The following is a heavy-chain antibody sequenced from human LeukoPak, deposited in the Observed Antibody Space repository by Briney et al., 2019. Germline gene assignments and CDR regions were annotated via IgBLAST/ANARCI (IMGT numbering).Heavy chain of an antibody. CDR1: GYTFTSYD. D-gene: IGHD3-22*01. V-gene: IGHV1-8*01. CDR2: MNPNSGNT. Sequence: ASVKVSCKASGYTFTSYDINWVRQATGQGLEWMGWMNPNSGNTGYAQKFQGRVTITADESTSTAYTELSSLRSEDTAVYYCARVPTYYYDSSGYGTWYNWFDPWGQGTLVTVSS. J-gene: IGHJ5*02. CDR3: ARVPTYYYDSSGYGTWYNWFDP.